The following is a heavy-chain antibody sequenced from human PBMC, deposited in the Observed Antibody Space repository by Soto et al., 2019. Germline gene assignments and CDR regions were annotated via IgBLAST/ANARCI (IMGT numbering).Heavy chain of an antibody. J-gene: IGHJ5*02. CDR3: AREPVGDYGDSNWFDP. V-gene: IGHV4-61*01. CDR1: GGSVSSGSYY. D-gene: IGHD4-17*01. Sequence: SETLSLTWTVSGGSVSSGSYYWSWIRQPPGKGLEWIGYIYYSGSTNYNPSLKSRVTISVDTSKNQFSLKLSSVTAADTAVYYCAREPVGDYGDSNWFDPWGQGTLVTVSS. CDR2: IYYSGST.